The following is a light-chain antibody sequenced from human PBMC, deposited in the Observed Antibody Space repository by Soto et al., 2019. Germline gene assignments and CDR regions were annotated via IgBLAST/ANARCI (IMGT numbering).Light chain of an antibody. CDR2: DAS. V-gene: IGKV3-11*01. CDR1: QSVSSY. Sequence: EIVLTQSPATLSLSPGERATLSCRASQSVSSYLAWYQQKPGQAPRLLIYDASNRATVIPARFSGSGSGTDFTLTISSLEPEDFAVYYCQQRSNWGGTFGQGTKVEIK. CDR3: QQRSNWGGT. J-gene: IGKJ1*01.